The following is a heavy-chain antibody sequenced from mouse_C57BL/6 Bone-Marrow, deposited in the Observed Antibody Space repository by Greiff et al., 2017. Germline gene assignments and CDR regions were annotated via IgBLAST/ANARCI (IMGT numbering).Heavy chain of an antibody. J-gene: IGHJ3*01. CDR2: IFPGSGST. CDR3: ARGAY. CDR1: GYTFTSPW. Sequence: QVQLQQPGPELVGPGASVKISCKAPGYTFTSPWMQWVRQRPGQGLWGIGEIFPGSGSTYYNEKFKGKATLTVDTSSSPAYMQLSSLTSEDSAVYFCARGAYWGQGTLVTVSA. V-gene: IGHV1-56*01.